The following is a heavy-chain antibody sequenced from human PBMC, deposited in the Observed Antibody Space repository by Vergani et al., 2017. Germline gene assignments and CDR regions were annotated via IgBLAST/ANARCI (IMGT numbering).Heavy chain of an antibody. CDR2: IIPILGIA. CDR3: ARDWSEGPYCSGGSCIPTYYYYGMDV. V-gene: IGHV1-69*08. CDR1: GGTFSSST. Sequence: QVQLVQSGAEVKKPGSSVKVSCKASGGTFSSSTISWVRQAPGHGLEWMGRIIPILGIANYAQKFQGRVTITADESTGTAYMELSRLRSEDTAVYYCARDWSEGPYCSGGSCIPTYYYYGMDVWGQGTTVTVSS. D-gene: IGHD2-15*01. J-gene: IGHJ6*02.